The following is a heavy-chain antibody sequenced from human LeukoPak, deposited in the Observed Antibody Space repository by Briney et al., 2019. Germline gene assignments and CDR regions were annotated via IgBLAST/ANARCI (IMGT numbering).Heavy chain of an antibody. J-gene: IGHJ6*03. CDR3: ADNVDYYMDV. V-gene: IGHV3-23*01. D-gene: IGHD1-1*01. CDR2: FSGSGGST. CDR1: GFTFSNYA. Sequence: GGSLRLSCAASGFTFSNYAMSWVRQAPGKGLEWVSTFSGSGGSTFYADSVKGRFSISRDNSKDTLYLQMNSLRAEDTAVYYCADNVDYYMDVWGKGTTVTVSS.